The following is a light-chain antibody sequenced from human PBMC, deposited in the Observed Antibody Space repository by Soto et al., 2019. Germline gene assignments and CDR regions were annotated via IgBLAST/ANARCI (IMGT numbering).Light chain of an antibody. CDR2: SAS. CDR1: QSISTE. V-gene: IGKV3-15*01. CDR3: QQGHNWPLT. J-gene: IGKJ2*01. Sequence: EIAMTQSPATLSVSPRERATLSCRASQSISTELAWYQQIPGQPPRLLIYSASTRATGVPARFTGSGCGSEVTLTISGLQSEDFAIYYCQQGHNWPLTFGQGTRLEI.